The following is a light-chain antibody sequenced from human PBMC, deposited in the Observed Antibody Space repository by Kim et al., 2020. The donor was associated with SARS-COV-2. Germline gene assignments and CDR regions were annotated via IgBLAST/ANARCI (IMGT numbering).Light chain of an antibody. Sequence: SYELTQPPSVSVSPGQTASITCSGDKLGDKYACWYQQKPGQSPVLVIYQDSKRPSGIPERFSGSNSGNTATLTISGTQAMDEADYYCQAWDSSLAVFGGG. CDR2: QDS. V-gene: IGLV3-1*01. J-gene: IGLJ3*02. CDR1: KLGDKY. CDR3: QAWDSSLAV.